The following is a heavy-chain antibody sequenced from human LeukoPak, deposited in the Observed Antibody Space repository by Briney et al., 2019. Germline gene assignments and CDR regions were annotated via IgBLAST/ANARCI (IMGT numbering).Heavy chain of an antibody. CDR2: ILSDGSKE. CDR3: AKDMEWELLGNFDY. V-gene: IGHV3-33*03. J-gene: IGHJ4*02. CDR1: GFTFSSYG. D-gene: IGHD1-26*01. Sequence: PGGSLRLSCAASGFTFSSYGMHWVRQAPGKGLEWVAVILSDGSKEFYTDSVKGRFTISRDNAKDSLHLQMNSLRAEDTALYYRAKDMEWELLGNFDYWGQGTLVTVSS.